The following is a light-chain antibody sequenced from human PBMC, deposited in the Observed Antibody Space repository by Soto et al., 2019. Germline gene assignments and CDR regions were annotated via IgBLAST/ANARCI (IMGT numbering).Light chain of an antibody. CDR1: EIIDRR. CDR3: QQYKSYRA. V-gene: IGKV1-5*03. CDR2: KAS. J-gene: IGKJ1*01. Sequence: DIQMTQSPSTRPASAGERVTITCRASEIIDRRLAWHQQNPGRAPKVLISKASSLESGVPSRFSGSGFGTEFTLTISSLQPDDFATYYCQQYKSYRAFGQGTKVDIK.